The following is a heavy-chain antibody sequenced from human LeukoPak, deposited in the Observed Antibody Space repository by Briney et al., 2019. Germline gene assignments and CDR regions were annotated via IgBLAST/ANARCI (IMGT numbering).Heavy chain of an antibody. J-gene: IGHJ4*02. CDR3: ARRGYSYGYDY. V-gene: IGHV4-61*02. CDR1: GGSISSGSYY. Sequence: SETLSLTCTVSGGSISSGSYYWSWIRQPAGKGLEWIGRIYTSGSTNYNPSLKSRVTISVDTSKNQFSLKLSSVTAADTAVYYCARRGYSYGYDYWGQGTLVTVSS. CDR2: IYTSGST. D-gene: IGHD5-18*01.